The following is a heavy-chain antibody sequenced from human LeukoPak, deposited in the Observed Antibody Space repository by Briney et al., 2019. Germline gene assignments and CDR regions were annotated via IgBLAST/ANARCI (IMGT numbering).Heavy chain of an antibody. V-gene: IGHV3-23*01. J-gene: IGHJ4*02. CDR3: AKAGASGYDYVWGSYRYFYYFDY. D-gene: IGHD3-16*02. CDR2: ISGSGGST. Sequence: GGSLRLSCAASGFTFSSYGMSWVRQAPGKGLEWVSAISGSGGSTKYADSVKGRFTISRDNSKNTLYLQMNSLRAEDTAVYYCAKAGASGYDYVWGSYRYFYYFDYWGQGTLVTVSS. CDR1: GFTFSSYG.